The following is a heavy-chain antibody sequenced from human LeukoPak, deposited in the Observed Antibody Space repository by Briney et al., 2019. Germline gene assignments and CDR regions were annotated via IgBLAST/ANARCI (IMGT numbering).Heavy chain of an antibody. J-gene: IGHJ4*02. D-gene: IGHD6-13*01. CDR2: IIPIFGPA. CDR1: GGTFSSYA. V-gene: IGHV1-69*05. CDR3: ARDQAAAGFDY. Sequence: ASVKVSCKASGGTFSSYAISWVRQAPGQGLEWMGRIIPIFGPANYAQKFQGRVTITTDESTSTACMEPSSLRSEDTAVYYRARDQAAAGFDYGGQGTLVTVSS.